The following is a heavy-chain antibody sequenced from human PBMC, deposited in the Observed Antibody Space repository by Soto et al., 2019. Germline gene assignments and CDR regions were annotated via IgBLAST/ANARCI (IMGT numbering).Heavy chain of an antibody. CDR2: VYYSGTT. V-gene: IGHV4-61*01. J-gene: IGHJ4*02. CDR1: GGSVSNKTYY. CDR3: ARTTAVPNTLRSRYFFDY. Sequence: PSETRSRTCCVSGGSVSNKTYYRMWIRHPPGKRLEWSGYVYYSGTTNYNPSLKSRVTISVDLSKNQFSLRLSSVTTADTALYYCARTTAVPNTLRSRYFFDYWCPGTLVTVSS. D-gene: IGHD4-17*01.